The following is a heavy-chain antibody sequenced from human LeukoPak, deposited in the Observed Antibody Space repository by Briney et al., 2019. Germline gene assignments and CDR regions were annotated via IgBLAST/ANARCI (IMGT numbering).Heavy chain of an antibody. CDR2: IIPILGIA. D-gene: IGHD2-2*01. CDR1: GGTFSSYA. V-gene: IGHV1-69*04. Sequence: GASVKVSCKASGGTFSSYAISWVRQAPGQGLEWMGRIIPILGIANYAQKFQGRVTITADKSTSTAYMELSSLRSEDTAVYYCARWGGVTSSHDAFDIWGQGTMVTVSS. CDR3: ARWGGVTSSHDAFDI. J-gene: IGHJ3*02.